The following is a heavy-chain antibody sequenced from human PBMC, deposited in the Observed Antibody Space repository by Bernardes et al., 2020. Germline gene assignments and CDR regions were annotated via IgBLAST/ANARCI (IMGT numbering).Heavy chain of an antibody. CDR2: TSNGGLKI. D-gene: IGHD3-22*01. Sequence: GGSLRLSCAASGINFAASDIHWVRQAPGKGLEWVALTSNGGLKIDYSDTVKGRFTLSRDTSKNMLFLHMTALSAEDTAVYYCATFDSTAYYYGAWGQGTLVTVSS. CDR3: ATFDSTAYYYGA. CDR1: GINFAASD. J-gene: IGHJ5*02. V-gene: IGHV3-30*03.